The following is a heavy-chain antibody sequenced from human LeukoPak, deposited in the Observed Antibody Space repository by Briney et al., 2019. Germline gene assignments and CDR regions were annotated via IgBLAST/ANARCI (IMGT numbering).Heavy chain of an antibody. CDR2: IYYSGST. J-gene: IGHJ5*02. CDR3: ARLRDDYLWGNYRPNWFDP. V-gene: IGHV4-30-2*03. CDR1: GGSISSGDYY. D-gene: IGHD3-16*02. Sequence: PSQTLSLTCAVSGGSISSGDYYWSWIRQPPGKGLEWIGSIYYSGSTYDNMSLKSRVTMSVDPSKNQFSLKLSSVTAADTAVYYCARLRDDYLWGNYRPNWFDPWGQGTLVTVSS.